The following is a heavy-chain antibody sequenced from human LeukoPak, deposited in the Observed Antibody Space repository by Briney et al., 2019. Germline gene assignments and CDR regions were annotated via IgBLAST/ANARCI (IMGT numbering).Heavy chain of an antibody. CDR3: ARQPKSCTPGVFITGKACWFDS. CDR2: IYYSGST. J-gene: IGHJ5*01. D-gene: IGHD3-10*01. Sequence: PSETLSLTCTVSGGSISSYYWSWIRQPPGKGLEWIGYIYYSGSTNYNPSLKSRVTISVDTSKNQFSLNLRSVNAADTAVYFCARQPKSCTPGVFITGKACWFDSWGQGTLVTVSS. V-gene: IGHV4-59*08. CDR1: GGSISSYY.